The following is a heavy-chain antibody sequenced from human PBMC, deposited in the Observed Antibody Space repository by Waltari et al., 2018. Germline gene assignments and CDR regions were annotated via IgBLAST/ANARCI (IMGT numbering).Heavy chain of an antibody. Sequence: QVQLVQSGAEVKKPGASVKVCCRTSGYTFTGFSIPWVRQAPGQGLEWMGWVNSNSGGTNYAQKFQGRVTMTRDTAISTAYMEMSSLTSDDTAIYFCARDGYHYMDVWGKGTTVTVSS. V-gene: IGHV1-2*02. CDR1: GYTFTGFS. CDR3: ARDGYHYMDV. CDR2: VNSNSGGT. J-gene: IGHJ6*03.